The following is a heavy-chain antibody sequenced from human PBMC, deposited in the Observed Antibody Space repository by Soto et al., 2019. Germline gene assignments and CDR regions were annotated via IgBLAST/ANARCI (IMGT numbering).Heavy chain of an antibody. CDR1: GFMFSTYA. J-gene: IGHJ4*02. CDR3: AARGSGTYF. Sequence: GGSLRLSCPASGFMFSTYAMSWVRQAPGKGLEWVSAITSDGGGTFYADSVRGRFTISRDNFKNTLFLQINGLRAEDTAVYFCAARGSGTYFWGQGTLVTVSS. V-gene: IGHV3-23*01. D-gene: IGHD1-26*01. CDR2: ITSDGGGT.